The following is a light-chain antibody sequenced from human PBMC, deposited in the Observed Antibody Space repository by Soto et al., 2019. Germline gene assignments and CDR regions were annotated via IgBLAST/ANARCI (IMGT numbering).Light chain of an antibody. J-gene: IGKJ2*01. CDR3: QQYHNWPPQYT. Sequence: EIVMTQSPASLSVSPGDGATLSCRASQSVASNVAWYQQKPGQGPRLLIHGASTRAVGVPARFSGSGSGTDFTLTINSLQSEDFAVYYYQQYHNWPPQYTFGQGTKLQIK. CDR1: QSVASN. CDR2: GAS. V-gene: IGKV3-15*01.